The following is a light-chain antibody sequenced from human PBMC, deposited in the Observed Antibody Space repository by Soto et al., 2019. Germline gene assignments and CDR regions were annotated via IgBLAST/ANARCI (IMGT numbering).Light chain of an antibody. V-gene: IGKV1-5*01. CDR3: QQYNTYSSLT. CDR1: QSISSW. J-gene: IGKJ4*01. Sequence: DIQMTQSPSTLSASVGDRGTITCRASQSISSWLAWYQQELGRAPRLRIYDASSLESGVPSRFSGSGYGTEFTLTISSLQPDDFATYYCQQYNTYSSLTFGGGTKVEIK. CDR2: DAS.